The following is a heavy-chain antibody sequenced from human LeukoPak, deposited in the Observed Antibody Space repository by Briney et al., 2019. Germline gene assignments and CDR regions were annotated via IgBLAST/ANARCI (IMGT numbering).Heavy chain of an antibody. CDR1: GFTFGDYA. D-gene: IGHD3-16*02. CDR3: TRVYYDYVWGSYRYNKFCYFDY. CDR2: IRSKAYGGTT. J-gene: IGHJ4*02. V-gene: IGHV3-49*04. Sequence: PPGRSLRLSCTASGFTFGDYAMSWVRQAPGKGLEWVGFIRSKAYGGTTEYAASVKGRFTISRDDSKSIAYLQMNSLKTEDTAVYYCTRVYYDYVWGSYRYNKFCYFDYWGQGTLVTVSS.